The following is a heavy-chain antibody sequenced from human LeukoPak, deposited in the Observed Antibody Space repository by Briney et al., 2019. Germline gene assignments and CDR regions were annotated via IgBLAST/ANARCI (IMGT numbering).Heavy chain of an antibody. CDR1: GYTFTNYG. J-gene: IGHJ5*02. Sequence: ASVKVSCKASGYTFTNYGISWVRQAPGQGLEWMGWISANNCNTNYAQKLQGRVTMTTDTSTTTAYMELRSLRSDDTAVDYCARDGLRFLEWTTSWFDPWGQGTLVTVSS. CDR3: ARDGLRFLEWTTSWFDP. D-gene: IGHD3-3*01. CDR2: ISANNCNT. V-gene: IGHV1-18*01.